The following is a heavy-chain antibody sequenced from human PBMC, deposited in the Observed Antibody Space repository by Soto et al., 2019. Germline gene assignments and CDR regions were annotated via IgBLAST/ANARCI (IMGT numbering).Heavy chain of an antibody. V-gene: IGHV4-38-2*02. CDR3: ARDPRLGPFDY. CDR1: GYSISSGYY. D-gene: IGHD6-19*01. Sequence: SETLSLTCDVSGYSISSGYYWGWIRQPPGKGLEWIGSIYHSGSTYYNPSLKSRVTISVDTSKNQFSLKLSSVTAADTAVYYCARDPRLGPFDYWGQGTLVTVSS. CDR2: IYHSGST. J-gene: IGHJ4*02.